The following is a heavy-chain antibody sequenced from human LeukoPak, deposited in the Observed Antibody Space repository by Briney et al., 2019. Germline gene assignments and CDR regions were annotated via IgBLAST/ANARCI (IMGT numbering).Heavy chain of an antibody. CDR3: ARALGWGDYVWGSFGY. V-gene: IGHV4-59*01. CDR1: GGSISSYY. CDR2: IYYSGST. Sequence: SETLSLTCTVSGGSISSYYWSWIRQPPGKGLEWIGYIYYSGSTNYNPSLKSRVTISVDTSKNQFSLKLSSVTAADTAVYYCARALGWGDYVWGSFGYWGQGTLVTVSS. J-gene: IGHJ4*02. D-gene: IGHD3-16*01.